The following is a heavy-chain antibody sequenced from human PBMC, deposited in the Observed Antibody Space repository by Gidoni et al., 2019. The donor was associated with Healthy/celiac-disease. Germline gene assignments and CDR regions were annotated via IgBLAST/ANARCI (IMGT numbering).Heavy chain of an antibody. CDR3: AKGSSWYPEDEWFDP. CDR2: ISGNGGST. J-gene: IGHJ5*02. V-gene: IGHV3-23*01. CDR1: GFTFTNYA. Sequence: EVQLLESGGGLVQPGGSLRLSCAASGFTFTNYALSWVRQAPGKGLEYVSSISGNGGSTYYADSVQGRFTISRDNSRDTLYLEMNSLRAEDTAQYYCAKGSSWYPEDEWFDPWGQGTLVTVSS. D-gene: IGHD6-13*01.